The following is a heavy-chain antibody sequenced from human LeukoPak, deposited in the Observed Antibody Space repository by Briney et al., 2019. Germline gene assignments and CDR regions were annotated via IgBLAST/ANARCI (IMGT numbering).Heavy chain of an antibody. J-gene: IGHJ4*02. CDR3: AVDYTTSGLDY. CDR1: GFTFSSYW. Sequence: GGSLRLSCAASGFTFSSYWMHWVRQAPGKGLVWVSRINSDGSSTSYADSVKGRFTISRDNARNSLYLQMSSLRAEDTAVYYCAVDYTTSGLDYWGRGTLVTVSS. V-gene: IGHV3-74*01. CDR2: INSDGSST. D-gene: IGHD3-3*01.